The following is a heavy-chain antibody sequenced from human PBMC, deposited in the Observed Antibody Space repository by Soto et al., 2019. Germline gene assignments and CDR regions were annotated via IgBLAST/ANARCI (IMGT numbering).Heavy chain of an antibody. V-gene: IGHV3-48*03. Sequence: GGSLRLSCAASGFTFSSYEMNWVRQAPGKGLEWVSYISSSGSTIYYADSVKGRFTISRDNAKNSLYLQMNSLRAEDTAVYYCARALNTKVGGLDVWGQGTTVTVAS. CDR2: ISSSGSTI. CDR3: ARALNTKVGGLDV. CDR1: GFTFSSYE. J-gene: IGHJ6*02. D-gene: IGHD3-16*01.